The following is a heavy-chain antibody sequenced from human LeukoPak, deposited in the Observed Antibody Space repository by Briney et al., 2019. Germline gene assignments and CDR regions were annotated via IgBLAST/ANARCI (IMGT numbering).Heavy chain of an antibody. V-gene: IGHV3-23*01. D-gene: IGHD3-22*01. CDR1: GFTFSSYA. CDR2: ISGSGDNT. Sequence: QTRGSLRLSCAASGFTFSSYAMSWVRQAPGKGLGWVSGISGSGDNTYYADSVKGRFTISRDNSKNTLYVQVNSQGTEDTSAYYCATGSYYYSSGSFYFDYWGPGTLVTVSS. CDR3: ATGSYYYSSGSFYFDY. J-gene: IGHJ4*02.